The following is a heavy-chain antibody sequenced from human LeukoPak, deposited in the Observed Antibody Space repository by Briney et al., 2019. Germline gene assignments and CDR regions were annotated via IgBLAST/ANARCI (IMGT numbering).Heavy chain of an antibody. CDR2: IWYDGCNK. CDR3: ARDGEDDSSGHYKPFDY. J-gene: IGHJ4*02. V-gene: IGHV3-33*01. D-gene: IGHD3-22*01. CDR1: GFTFGSYG. Sequence: SGGSLRLSCAASGFTFGSYGMTWLRQPPGKGPEWVTAIWYDGCNKYYADSVKGRFIISRDNSKNTLYLQMNSLRAEDTAVYYCARDGEDDSSGHYKPFDYWGQGTLVTVSS.